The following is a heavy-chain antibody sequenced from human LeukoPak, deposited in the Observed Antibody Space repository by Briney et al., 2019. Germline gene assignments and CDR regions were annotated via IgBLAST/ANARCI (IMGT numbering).Heavy chain of an antibody. CDR2: ISWNSGSI. CDR1: GFTFDDYA. V-gene: IGHV3-9*01. CDR3: AKKNYYYGTDV. Sequence: PGGSLRLSCAASGFTFDDYAMHWVRQAPGKGLEWVSGISWNSGSIGYADSVKGRFTISRDNAKNSLYLQMNSLRAEDTALYYCAKKNYYYGTDVWGQGTTVTVSS. J-gene: IGHJ6*02.